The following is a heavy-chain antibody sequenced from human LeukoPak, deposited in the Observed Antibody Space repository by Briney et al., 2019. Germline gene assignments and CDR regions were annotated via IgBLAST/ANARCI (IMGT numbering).Heavy chain of an antibody. CDR3: AKTPSAALFDY. V-gene: IGHV3-7*01. Sequence: PGGSLRLSCAASGFTFSSYWMSWVRQAPGKGLEWVANIKQDGSEKYYVDSVKGRFTISRDNAKNSLYLQMNSLRAEDTAVYYCAKTPSAALFDYWGQGTLVTVSS. CDR1: GFTFSSYW. CDR2: IKQDGSEK. D-gene: IGHD2-2*01. J-gene: IGHJ4*02.